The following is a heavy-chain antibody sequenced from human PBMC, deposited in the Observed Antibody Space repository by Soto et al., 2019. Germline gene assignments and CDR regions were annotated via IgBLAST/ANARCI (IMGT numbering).Heavy chain of an antibody. CDR2: ISSSGSTI. J-gene: IGHJ6*03. D-gene: IGHD6-6*01. V-gene: IGHV3-11*01. CDR1: GFTFSDYY. CDR3: AGDWSSSGYYYYYMDV. Sequence: GGSLRLSCAASGFTFSDYYMSWIRQAPGKGLEWVSYISSSGSTIYYADSVKGRFTISRDNAKNSLYLQMNSLRAEDTAVYYCAGDWSSSGYYYYYMDVWGKGTTVTVSS.